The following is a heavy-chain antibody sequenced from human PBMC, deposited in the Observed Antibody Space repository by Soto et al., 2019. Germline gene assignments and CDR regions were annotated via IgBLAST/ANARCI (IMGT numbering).Heavy chain of an antibody. V-gene: IGHV1-2*04. CDR3: ARVGLASSSWYYY. CDR1: GYTFTGYD. D-gene: IGHD6-13*01. Sequence: ASVKVSCKASGYTFTGYDMHWVRQAPGQGLEWMGWINPNSGGTNYAQKFQGWVTMTRGTSISTAYMELSRLRSDDTAVYYCARVGLASSSWYYYWGQGTLVTVSS. J-gene: IGHJ4*02. CDR2: INPNSGGT.